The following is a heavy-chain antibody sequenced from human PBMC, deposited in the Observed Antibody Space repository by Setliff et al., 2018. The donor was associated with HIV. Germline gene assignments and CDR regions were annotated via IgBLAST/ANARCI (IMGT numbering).Heavy chain of an antibody. CDR1: GYSFTGYY. Sequence: ASVKVSCKASGYSFTGYYIHWVRQAPGQGLEWMGRINPNSGVTLSAQNFQGRVTMTSDTSISTAYMGLSRLTSDDTAVYFCARETGYYGSGSQTDYFFDYWGQGTLVTVSS. V-gene: IGHV1-2*06. D-gene: IGHD3-10*01. CDR2: INPNSGVT. CDR3: ARETGYYGSGSQTDYFFDY. J-gene: IGHJ4*02.